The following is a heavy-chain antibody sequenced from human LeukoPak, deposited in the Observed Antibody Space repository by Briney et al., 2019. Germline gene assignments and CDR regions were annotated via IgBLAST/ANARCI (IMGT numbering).Heavy chain of an antibody. CDR3: ARGPSGDYVDY. Sequence: PLASVTVSCKASGGTFSSYAISWVRQAPGQGLEWMGGIIPIFGTANYAQKFQGRVTITADESTSTAYMELSSLRSEDTAVYYCARGPSGDYVDYWGQGTLVTVSS. CDR2: IIPIFGTA. D-gene: IGHD4-17*01. J-gene: IGHJ4*02. CDR1: GGTFSSYA. V-gene: IGHV1-69*13.